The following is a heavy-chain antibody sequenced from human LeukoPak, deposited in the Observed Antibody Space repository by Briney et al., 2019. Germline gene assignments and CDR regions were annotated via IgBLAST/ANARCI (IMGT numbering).Heavy chain of an antibody. CDR1: EGTFSSYA. CDR2: IIPIFGTA. J-gene: IGHJ5*02. Sequence: SVKVSCKASEGTFSSYAISWVRQAPGQGLEWMGGIIPIFGTANYAQKFQGRVTITADESTSTAYMELSSLRSEDTAVYYCARSDIVVVPAAIPRYNWFDPWGQGTLVTVSS. D-gene: IGHD2-2*02. CDR3: ARSDIVVVPAAIPRYNWFDP. V-gene: IGHV1-69*13.